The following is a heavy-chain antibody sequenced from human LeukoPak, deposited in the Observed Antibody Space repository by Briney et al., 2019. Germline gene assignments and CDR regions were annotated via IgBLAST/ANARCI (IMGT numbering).Heavy chain of an antibody. D-gene: IGHD2-21*02. V-gene: IGHV3-74*01. J-gene: IGHJ4*02. CDR2: INSDGSST. CDR3: ARAGHCGGDCYSASFDY. CDR1: GFTFSSYW. Sequence: GGSLRLPCAASGFTFSSYWMHWVRQAPGKGLVWVSRINSDGSSTSYADSVKGRFTISRDNAKNTLYLQMNSLRAEDTAVYYCARAGHCGGDCYSASFDYWGQGTLVTVSS.